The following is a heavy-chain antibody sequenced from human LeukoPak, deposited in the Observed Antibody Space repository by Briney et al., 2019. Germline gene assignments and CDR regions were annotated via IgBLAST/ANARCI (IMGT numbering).Heavy chain of an antibody. CDR2: ISSSSSYI. V-gene: IGHV3-21*01. D-gene: IGHD1-26*01. CDR1: GFTLSNRW. Sequence: GGSLRLSCEASGFTLSNRWMTWVRQAPGKGLEWVSSISSSSSYIYYADSVKGRFTISRDNAKNSLYLQMNSLRAEDPAVYYCARDKWGGWEPLLDYWGQGTLVTVSS. J-gene: IGHJ4*02. CDR3: ARDKWGGWEPLLDY.